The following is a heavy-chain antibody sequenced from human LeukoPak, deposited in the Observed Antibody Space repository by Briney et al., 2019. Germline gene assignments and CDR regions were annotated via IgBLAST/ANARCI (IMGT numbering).Heavy chain of an antibody. CDR1: GYTFTGYY. CDR3: ARGGSPNYYDSSGADAFDI. D-gene: IGHD3-22*01. CDR2: INPSGGST. Sequence: ASVKVSCKASGYTFTGYYMHWVRQAPGQGLEWMGIINPSGGSTSYAQKFQGRVTMTRDTSTSTVYMELSSLRSEDTAVYYCARGGSPNYYDSSGADAFDIWGQGTMVTVSS. J-gene: IGHJ3*02. V-gene: IGHV1-46*01.